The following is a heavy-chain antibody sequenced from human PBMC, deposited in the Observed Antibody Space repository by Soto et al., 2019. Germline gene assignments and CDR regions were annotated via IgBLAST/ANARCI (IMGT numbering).Heavy chain of an antibody. CDR2: FSAGGRA. CDR3: AKESMPEHYGDTLFDH. V-gene: IGHV3-23*01. J-gene: IGHJ4*02. D-gene: IGHD4-17*01. CDR1: GFSFSSYA. Sequence: EVQLLESGGGLVQPGGSLRLSCEASGFSFSSYALSWVRQAPGKGLEWVSTFSAGGRAYYADSVKGRFTIAKDFSKNTLHLQTNSLRAEDTAVYYCAKESMPEHYGDTLFDHWGQGTRATVSS.